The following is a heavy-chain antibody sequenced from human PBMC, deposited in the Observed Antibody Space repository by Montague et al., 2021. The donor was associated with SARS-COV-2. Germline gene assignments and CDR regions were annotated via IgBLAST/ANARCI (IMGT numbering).Heavy chain of an antibody. CDR1: GGSIRTSSHY. Sequence: SETLSLTCTVSGGSIRTSSHYWGWIRQPPGKGLDWIGSIYHSGSTYYNPSLKSRVTISVDTSKNQFTLKLSSVTAADTAVYYCAMRGGALDAFDIWGQGTMVFVSS. J-gene: IGHJ3*02. CDR3: AMRGGALDAFDI. D-gene: IGHD4-17*01. CDR2: IYHSGST. V-gene: IGHV4-39*01.